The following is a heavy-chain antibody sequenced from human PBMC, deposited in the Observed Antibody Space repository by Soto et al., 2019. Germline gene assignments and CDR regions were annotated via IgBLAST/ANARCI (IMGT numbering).Heavy chain of an antibody. CDR3: TRNPNWENGY. J-gene: IGHJ4*02. CDR2: TYYRSKWYN. Sequence: PSQTLSLTCVISGDSVSSNSVGWHWIRQSPSRGLEWLGRTYYRSKWYNDYALSVKSRIIINSDTSKNQFSLHLNSVTPDDTAVYYCTRNPNWENGYWGQGTQVTVAS. V-gene: IGHV6-1*01. D-gene: IGHD7-27*01. CDR1: GDSVSSNSVG.